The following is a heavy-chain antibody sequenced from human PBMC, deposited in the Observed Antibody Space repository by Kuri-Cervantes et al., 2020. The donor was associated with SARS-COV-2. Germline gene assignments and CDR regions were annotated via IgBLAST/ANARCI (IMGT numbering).Heavy chain of an antibody. J-gene: IGHJ4*02. CDR3: ASLLSYYDYVWGSYRYYYFDY. D-gene: IGHD3-16*02. CDR2: IYYSEST. Sequence: ESLKISCTVSGGSISSSSYYWGWIRQRPGKGLVWIGSIYYSESTYYNPSLKSRVTISVDTSKNQFSLKLSSVTAADTAVYYCASLLSYYDYVWGSYRYYYFDYWGQGTLVTVSS. CDR1: GGSISSSSYY. V-gene: IGHV4-39*01.